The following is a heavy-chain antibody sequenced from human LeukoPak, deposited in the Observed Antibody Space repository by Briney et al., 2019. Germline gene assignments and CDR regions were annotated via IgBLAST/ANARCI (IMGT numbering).Heavy chain of an antibody. CDR1: GGSISSYY. Sequence: SETLSLTCTVSGGSISSYYWSWIRQPPGKGLEWIGYIYYSGSTKYKPSLKSRVTISVDTSKNQFSLKLSSVTAADTAVYYCARGRFLDAFDIWGQGTLATVSS. J-gene: IGHJ3*02. D-gene: IGHD3-3*01. CDR2: IYYSGST. CDR3: ARGRFLDAFDI. V-gene: IGHV4-59*01.